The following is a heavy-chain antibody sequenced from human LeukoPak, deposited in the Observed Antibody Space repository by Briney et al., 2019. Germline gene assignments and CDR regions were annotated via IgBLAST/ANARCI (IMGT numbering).Heavy chain of an antibody. D-gene: IGHD6-13*01. Sequence: KTSETLSLTCTVSGDSISSYHWSWIRQPPGKGLEWIGYIYYSGSTNYNPSLKSRVTISVDTSKNQFSLKLSSVTAADTAVYYCARDRYSSSWMAGWNWFDPWGQGTLVTVSS. J-gene: IGHJ5*02. CDR1: GDSISSYH. V-gene: IGHV4-59*01. CDR3: ARDRYSSSWMAGWNWFDP. CDR2: IYYSGST.